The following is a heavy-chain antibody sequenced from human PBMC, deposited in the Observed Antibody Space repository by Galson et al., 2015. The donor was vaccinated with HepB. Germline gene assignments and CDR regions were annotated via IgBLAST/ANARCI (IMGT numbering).Heavy chain of an antibody. CDR3: ARGRGRRQWLDERGDY. V-gene: IGHV5-10-1*01. D-gene: IGHD6-19*01. J-gene: IGHJ4*02. Sequence: QSGAEVKKPGESLRISCKGSGYSFTSYWISWVRRMPGKGLEWMGRIDPSDSYTNYSPSFQGHVTISADKSISTAYLQWSSLKASDTAMYYCARGRGRRQWLDERGDYWGQGTLVTVSS. CDR2: IDPSDSYT. CDR1: GYSFTSYW.